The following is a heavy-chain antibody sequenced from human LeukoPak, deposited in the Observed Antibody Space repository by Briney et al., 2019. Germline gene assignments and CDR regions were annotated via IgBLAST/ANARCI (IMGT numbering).Heavy chain of an antibody. CDR2: IYYSGST. CDR3: AIRYCTGGSCYFDP. Sequence: SETLSLTCTVSGGSISSYYWSWIRQPPRKGLEWIGYIYYSGSTNYNPSLKSRVSVSVDTSKNQFSLEVRSVTAADTAVYYCAIRYCTGGSCYFDPWGQGTLVTVSS. CDR1: GGSISSYY. D-gene: IGHD2-15*01. J-gene: IGHJ5*02. V-gene: IGHV4-59*08.